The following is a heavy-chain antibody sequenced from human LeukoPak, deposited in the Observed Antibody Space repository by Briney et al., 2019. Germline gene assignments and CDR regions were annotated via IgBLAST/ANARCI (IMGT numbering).Heavy chain of an antibody. J-gene: IGHJ5*02. V-gene: IGHV3-21*01. CDR3: ARDMDTSGHFSWFDP. CDR1: GFTFSSYS. CDR2: ISSSSYI. D-gene: IGHD3-22*01. Sequence: SGGSLRLSCAASGFTFSSYSMNWVRQAPGKGLEWVSSISSSSYIYYADSVKGRFTISRDNSKNTLYLQMDSLRTEDTAVYYCARDMDTSGHFSWFDPWGQGARVTVSS.